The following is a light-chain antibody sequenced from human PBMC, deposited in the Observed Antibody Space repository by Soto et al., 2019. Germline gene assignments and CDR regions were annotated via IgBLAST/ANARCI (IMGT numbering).Light chain of an antibody. CDR3: SSYTSSSTLV. Sequence: QSALTQPASVSGSPGQSITISCTGTGSDVGGYNYVSWYQQHPGKAPKLMIYEVSNRPSGGSNRFSGSKSGNTASLSISGLQAEDEADYYCSSYTSSSTLVFGGGTKLTVL. V-gene: IGLV2-14*01. CDR2: EVS. J-gene: IGLJ2*01. CDR1: GSDVGGYNY.